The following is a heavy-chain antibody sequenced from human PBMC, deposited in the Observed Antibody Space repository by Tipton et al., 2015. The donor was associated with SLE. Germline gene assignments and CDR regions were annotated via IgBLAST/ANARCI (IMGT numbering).Heavy chain of an antibody. V-gene: IGHV3-23*01. CDR2: ISGNGRIT. Sequence: SLRLSCTSSGFTFADSAMSWLRQAPGKGLEWVSAISGNGRITYYADSVKGRFTISRDNSQNTLYLQMNSLRAEDTAVYYCARDLKNSAYDRRYFDYWGQGTLVTVSS. CDR1: GFTFADSA. J-gene: IGHJ4*02. CDR3: ARDLKNSAYDRRYFDY. D-gene: IGHD5-12*01.